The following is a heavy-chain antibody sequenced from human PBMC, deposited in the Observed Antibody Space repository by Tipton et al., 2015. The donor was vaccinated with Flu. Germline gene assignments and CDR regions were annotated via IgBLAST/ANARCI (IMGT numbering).Heavy chain of an antibody. CDR1: GFTFNIYA. Sequence: SLRLSCAASGFTFNIYAMNWVRQAPGKGLEWVSGISASGGSTYYADSVKGRFTISRDNSKNTLYLQMNSLRAEDTAVYYCARGLVGAMFDYWGQGTLVTVSS. D-gene: IGHD1-26*01. CDR3: ARGLVGAMFDY. V-gene: IGHV3-23*01. J-gene: IGHJ4*02. CDR2: ISASGGST.